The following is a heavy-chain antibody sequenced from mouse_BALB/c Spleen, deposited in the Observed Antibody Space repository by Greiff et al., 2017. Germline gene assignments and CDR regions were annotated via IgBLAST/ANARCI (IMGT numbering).Heavy chain of an antibody. CDR1: GFDFSRYW. D-gene: IGHD2-1*01. J-gene: IGHJ4*01. CDR2: INPDSSTI. Sequence: EVQLQESGGGLVQPGGSLKLSCAASGFDFSRYWMSWVRQAPGKGLEWIGEINPDSSTINYTPSLKDKFIISRDNAKNTLYLQMSKVRSEDTALYYCARGGIYYGNYDAMDYWGEGTSVTVSS. CDR3: ARGGIYYGNYDAMDY. V-gene: IGHV4-1*02.